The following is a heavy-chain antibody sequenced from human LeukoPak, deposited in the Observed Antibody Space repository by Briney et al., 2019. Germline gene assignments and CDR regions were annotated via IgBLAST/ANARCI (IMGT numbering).Heavy chain of an antibody. Sequence: GGSLRLSCAASGFTFSSYAMSWVRQAPGKGLEWVSAISGSGGRTYYADSVKGRFIISRDNSTNTLYLQMNSLRAEDTAVYYCAKDLGEYCSGGSCYFPAYWGQGTLVTVSS. D-gene: IGHD2-15*01. J-gene: IGHJ4*02. CDR3: AKDLGEYCSGGSCYFPAY. CDR1: GFTFSSYA. V-gene: IGHV3-23*01. CDR2: ISGSGGRT.